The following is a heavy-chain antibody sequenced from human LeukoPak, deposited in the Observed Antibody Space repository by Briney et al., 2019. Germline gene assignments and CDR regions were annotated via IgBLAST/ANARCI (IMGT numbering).Heavy chain of an antibody. V-gene: IGHV4-59*01. CDR1: GGSFSGYY. Sequence: SETLSLTCAVYGGSFSGYYWSWIRQPPGKGLEWIGYIYNSGSSTIYNPSLKSRVTISVDTSKNQFSLRLSSVTAADTAVYFCVRDRELTYWGQGTLVTVSS. CDR2: IYNSGSST. D-gene: IGHD3-10*01. J-gene: IGHJ4*02. CDR3: VRDRELTY.